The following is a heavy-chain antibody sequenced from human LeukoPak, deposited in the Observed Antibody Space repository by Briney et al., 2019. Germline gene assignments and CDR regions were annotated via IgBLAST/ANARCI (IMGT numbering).Heavy chain of an antibody. CDR3: ARDRISGSSSWLHYYYGMGV. D-gene: IGHD6-13*01. CDR2: INPNSGGT. Sequence: ASVKVSCKASGYTFTGYYMHWVRQAPGQGLEWMGWINPNSGGTNYAQKFQGRVTMTRGTSISTAYMELSRLRSDDTAVYYCARDRISGSSSWLHYYYGMGVWGQGTTVTVSS. J-gene: IGHJ6*02. CDR1: GYTFTGYY. V-gene: IGHV1-2*02.